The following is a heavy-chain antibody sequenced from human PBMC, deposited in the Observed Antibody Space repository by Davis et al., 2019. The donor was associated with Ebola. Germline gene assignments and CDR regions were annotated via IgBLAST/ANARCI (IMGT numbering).Heavy chain of an antibody. CDR1: GFSVSDNH. CDR3: VKGYCSSTSCSRSIWFDC. D-gene: IGHD2-2*01. V-gene: IGHV3-64D*06. CDR2: ISSNGGTT. Sequence: GESLKISCAASGFSVSDNHMSWVRQAPGKGLEYVSAISSNGGTTYYADSVKGRFTISRDNSKNTLYLQMSRLRAEDMAVYFCVKGYCSSTSCSRSIWFDCWGQGTLVTVSS. J-gene: IGHJ4*02.